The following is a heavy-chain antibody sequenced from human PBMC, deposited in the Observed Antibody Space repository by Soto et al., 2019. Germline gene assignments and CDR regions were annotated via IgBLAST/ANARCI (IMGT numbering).Heavy chain of an antibody. Sequence: SVKVSCKASGGTFSSYAISWVRQAPGQGLEWMGGIIPIFGTASYAQKFQGRVTITADESTSTAYMELSSLRSEDTAVYYCARGRIAAAGTFDYWGQGTLVTVSS. D-gene: IGHD6-13*01. V-gene: IGHV1-69*13. CDR2: IIPIFGTA. CDR1: GGTFSSYA. J-gene: IGHJ4*02. CDR3: ARGRIAAAGTFDY.